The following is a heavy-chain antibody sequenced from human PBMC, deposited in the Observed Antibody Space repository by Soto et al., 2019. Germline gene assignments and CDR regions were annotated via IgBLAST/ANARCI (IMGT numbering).Heavy chain of an antibody. D-gene: IGHD6-6*01. Sequence: SETLSLTCSVSGGSVDSVNHYWSWIRQPPGKGLEWIGYIYNGGHTFYNPSLKSRVKILVDKSRNQFSLRLSSVTAADTAVYFCDTSEYSSLSINWFDPWGQGALVTVYS. CDR1: GGSVDSVNHY. J-gene: IGHJ5*02. CDR2: IYNGGHT. V-gene: IGHV4-30-4*01. CDR3: DTSEYSSLSINWFDP.